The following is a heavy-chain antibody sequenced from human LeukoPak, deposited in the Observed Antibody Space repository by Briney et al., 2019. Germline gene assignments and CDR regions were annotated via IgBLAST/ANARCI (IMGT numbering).Heavy chain of an antibody. Sequence: GGSLRLSCAASGFTFSSYRMNWVRQAPGKGLEWVSFISSSSSYIYYADSVKGRFTISRDNAKNSLYLQMNSLRAEDTAVYYCARVRVQLWLAPDYWGQGTLVTVSS. CDR1: GFTFSSYR. CDR2: ISSSSSYI. CDR3: ARVRVQLWLAPDY. J-gene: IGHJ4*02. V-gene: IGHV3-21*01. D-gene: IGHD5-18*01.